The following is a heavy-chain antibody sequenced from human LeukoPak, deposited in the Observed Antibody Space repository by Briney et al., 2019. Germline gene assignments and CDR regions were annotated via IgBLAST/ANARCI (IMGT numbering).Heavy chain of an antibody. CDR3: ASEGSNYYYYGMDV. CDR1: GYTFTSYD. D-gene: IGHD3-10*01. V-gene: IGHV1-8*01. Sequence: AASVTVSCKASGYTFTSYDINWVRQATGQGLEWMGWMNPNSGNTGYAQKFQDRVTMTRNTSISTAYMELSSLRSEDTAVYYCASEGSNYYYYGMDVWGQGTTVTVSS. CDR2: MNPNSGNT. J-gene: IGHJ6*02.